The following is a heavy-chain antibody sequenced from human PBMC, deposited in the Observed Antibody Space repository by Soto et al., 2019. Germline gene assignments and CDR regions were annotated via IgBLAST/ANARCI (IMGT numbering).Heavy chain of an antibody. D-gene: IGHD3-10*01. CDR1: GGTFSSYT. CDR2: IIPILGIA. Sequence: GASVKVSCKASGGTFSSYTISWVRQAPGQGLEWMGRIIPILGIANYAQKFQGRVTVTADKSTSTAYMELRSLRSEDTAVYYCARHAGNYHASGAHALDVWGPGTTVTVSS. CDR3: ARHAGNYHASGAHALDV. V-gene: IGHV1-69*02. J-gene: IGHJ3*01.